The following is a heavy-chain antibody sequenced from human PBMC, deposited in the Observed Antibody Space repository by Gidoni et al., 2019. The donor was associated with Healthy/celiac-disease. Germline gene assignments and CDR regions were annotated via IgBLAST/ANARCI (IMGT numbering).Heavy chain of an antibody. D-gene: IGHD3-10*01. CDR1: GYTFTSYV. V-gene: IGHV1-18*01. Sequence: QVQLVQSGAEVKKPGASVKVSCKASGYTFTSYVISWVRQAPGQGLEWMGWISAYNGNTNYAQKLQGRVTMTTDTSTSTAYMELRSLRSDDTAVYYCARGRITMVRGVMIAGAFDIWGQGTMVTVSS. CDR3: ARGRITMVRGVMIAGAFDI. CDR2: ISAYNGNT. J-gene: IGHJ3*02.